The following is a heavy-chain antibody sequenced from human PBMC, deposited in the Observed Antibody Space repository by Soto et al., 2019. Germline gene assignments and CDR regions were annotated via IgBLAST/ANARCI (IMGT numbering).Heavy chain of an antibody. CDR3: ARSVVVTLPRFDY. J-gene: IGHJ4*02. V-gene: IGHV4-30-4*01. CDR2: IYYSGST. Sequence: PSETMSLKCTVSGGSISSGEYYWSWIRQPPGKGLEWIGYIYYSGSTYYNPSLKSRVTISVVPSENQFSLKLSSVTAADTAVYYCARSVVVTLPRFDYWGQGTLVTSPQ. CDR1: GGSISSGEYY. D-gene: IGHD2-21*02.